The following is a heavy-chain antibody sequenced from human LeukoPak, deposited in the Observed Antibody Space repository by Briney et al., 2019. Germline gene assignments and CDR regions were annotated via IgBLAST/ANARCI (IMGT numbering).Heavy chain of an antibody. CDR2: IYYSESL. J-gene: IGHJ3*01. CDR3: ARLRYYYESMIGYYHGFNL. V-gene: IGHV4-39*01. CDR1: CGSISLSTFH. Sequence: PSETLSLTCTLSCGSISLSTFHWGWIRHSPGKGLEWLASIYYSESLFYHPSLKSRVPISVHASKHQFSLTVTSVSAAHRGVYHCARLRYYYESMIGYYHGFNLWGQRTMVTVSS. D-gene: IGHD3-22*01.